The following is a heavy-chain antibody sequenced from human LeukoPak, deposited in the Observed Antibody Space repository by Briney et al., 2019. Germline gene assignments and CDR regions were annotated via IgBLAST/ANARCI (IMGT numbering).Heavy chain of an antibody. CDR1: GFPFSNYA. D-gene: IGHD2-21*01. V-gene: IGHV3-23*01. CDR3: VKGGRTNSPLDY. Sequence: SGGSLRLSCAASGFPFSNYAMTWVRQAPGRGLEWVSVISGGGTATYYADSVKGRLTISRDNSKNTPHLQMNSLRADDTAIYYCVKGGRTNSPLDYWGQGTLVTVSS. CDR2: ISGGGTAT. J-gene: IGHJ4*02.